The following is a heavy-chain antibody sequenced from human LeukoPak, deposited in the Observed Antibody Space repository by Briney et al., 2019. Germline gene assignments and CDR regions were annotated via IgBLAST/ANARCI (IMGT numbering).Heavy chain of an antibody. Sequence: ASVKVSCKASGGTFSSYAISWVRQAPGQGLEWMGRIIPIFGTANYAQKFQGRVTITTDGSTSTAYMELSSLRSDDTAVYYCARDWSGYSYGYYFDYWGQGTLVTVSS. D-gene: IGHD5-18*01. CDR2: IIPIFGTA. CDR1: GGTFSSYA. CDR3: ARDWSGYSYGYYFDY. J-gene: IGHJ4*02. V-gene: IGHV1-69*05.